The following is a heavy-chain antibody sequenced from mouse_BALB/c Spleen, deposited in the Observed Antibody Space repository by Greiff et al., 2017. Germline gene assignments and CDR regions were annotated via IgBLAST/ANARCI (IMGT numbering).Heavy chain of an antibody. J-gene: IGHJ4*01. CDR2: IWGGGST. CDR1: GFSLTSYG. CDR3: AKHRITTGGYAMDY. Sequence: QVQLQQSGPGLVQPSQSLSITCTVSGFSLTSYGVHWVRQSPGKGLEWLGVIWGGGSTYYNSALKSRLSISKDNSKSQVFLKMNSLQTDDTAMYYCAKHRITTGGYAMDYWGQGTSVTVSS. V-gene: IGHV2-4-1*01. D-gene: IGHD2-4*01.